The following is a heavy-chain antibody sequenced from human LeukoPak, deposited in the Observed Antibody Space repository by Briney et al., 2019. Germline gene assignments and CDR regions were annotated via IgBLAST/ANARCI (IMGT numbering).Heavy chain of an antibody. V-gene: IGHV3-23*01. CDR1: GFTFSSYA. CDR2: ISGSGGST. J-gene: IGHJ4*02. Sequence: GGSLRLSCAASGFTFSSYAMSWVRQAPGKGLEWVSAISGSGGSTYYADSVKGRFTISRDNSKNTLYLQMNSLRAEDTAVYYCVKRLFYGDFFDYWGQGTLVTVSS. D-gene: IGHD4-17*01. CDR3: VKRLFYGDFFDY.